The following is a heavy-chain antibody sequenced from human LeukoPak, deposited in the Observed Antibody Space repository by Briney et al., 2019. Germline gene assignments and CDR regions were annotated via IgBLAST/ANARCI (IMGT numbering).Heavy chain of an antibody. Sequence: KTSETLSLTCSVFGGSVSSYYWSWIRQPPGKGLEWIGYISYSGSTNYNPSLMSRVTISLATSKNQVSLKLSSVTAADTAVHYCARSAGYFDYWGQGTLVTVSS. CDR3: ARSAGYFDY. V-gene: IGHV4-59*02. J-gene: IGHJ4*02. CDR2: ISYSGST. CDR1: GGSVSSYY.